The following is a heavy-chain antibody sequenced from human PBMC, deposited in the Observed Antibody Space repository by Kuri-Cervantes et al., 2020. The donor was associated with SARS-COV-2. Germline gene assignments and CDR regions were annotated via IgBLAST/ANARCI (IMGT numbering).Heavy chain of an antibody. CDR3: ASLSTVVNLNPDAFDI. J-gene: IGHJ3*02. D-gene: IGHD4-23*01. V-gene: IGHV5-51*01. CDR2: IYPGDSDT. CDR1: GYSFTSYW. Sequence: GESLKISCKGSGYSFTSYWIGWVRQMPGKGLEWMGIIYPGDSDTRYSPSFQGQVTISADKSISTAYLQWSSLKASDTAMYYCASLSTVVNLNPDAFDIWGQGTMVT.